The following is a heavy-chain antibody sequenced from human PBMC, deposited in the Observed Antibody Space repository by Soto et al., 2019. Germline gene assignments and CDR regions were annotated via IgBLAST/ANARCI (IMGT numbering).Heavy chain of an antibody. V-gene: IGHV1-58*01. J-gene: IGHJ6*02. D-gene: IGHD3-3*01. CDR1: GFTFTSSA. Sequence: SVKVSCKASGFTFTSSAVQWVRQARGQRLEWIGWIVVGSGNTNYAQKFQERVTITRDMSTSTAYMELSSLRSEDTAVYYCAADRPDDDFWSGYTPYYYYGMDVWGQGTTVTVSS. CDR2: IVVGSGNT. CDR3: AADRPDDDFWSGYTPYYYYGMDV.